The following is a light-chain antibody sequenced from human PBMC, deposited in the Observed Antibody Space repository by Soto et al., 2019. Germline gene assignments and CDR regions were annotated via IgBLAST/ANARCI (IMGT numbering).Light chain of an antibody. Sequence: IQLTQSPSSLSASVGDRVTITCRASQGIDSSFAWYQQKPGKAPRRLIYAASSLQSGVPSRFSGSGSGTEFTLTISSLQPDDFATYYCQHYNSYSEAFGQGTKVDIK. CDR2: AAS. CDR3: QHYNSYSEA. V-gene: IGKV1-9*01. CDR1: QGIDSS. J-gene: IGKJ1*01.